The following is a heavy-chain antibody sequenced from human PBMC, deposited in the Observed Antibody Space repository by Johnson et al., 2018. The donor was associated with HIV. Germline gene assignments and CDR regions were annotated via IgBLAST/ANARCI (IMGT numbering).Heavy chain of an antibody. CDR2: ITIDGDDT. D-gene: IGHD3-16*01. CDR3: AGVGDSFGVDV. J-gene: IGHJ3*01. Sequence: VQLVESGGGLVQPGGSLSLSCAGSGFPFSRFVMTWVRQAPGKGLEWVSAITIDGDDTNYADSVKGRFIISRDNSKNTLSLQMNNLGVEDTGIYHCAGVGDSFGVDVWGQGTMVTVSS. V-gene: IGHV3-23*04. CDR1: GFPFSRFV.